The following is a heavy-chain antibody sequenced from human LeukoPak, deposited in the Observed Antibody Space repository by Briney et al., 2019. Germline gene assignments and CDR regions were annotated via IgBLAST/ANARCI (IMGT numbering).Heavy chain of an antibody. CDR2: IRGNGGST. D-gene: IGHD3-16*01. V-gene: IGHV3-23*01. CDR3: AKSSRYSSDGGAFDI. J-gene: IGHJ3*02. Sequence: GGSLRLSCAASGFTFSTYAMTWVRQAPEKGLEWVSTIRGNGGSTYYADSVKGRFTISRDNSRNTLYLQMNSLRAEDTAIYYCAKSSRYSSDGGAFDIWGQGTMVTVSS. CDR1: GFTFSTYA.